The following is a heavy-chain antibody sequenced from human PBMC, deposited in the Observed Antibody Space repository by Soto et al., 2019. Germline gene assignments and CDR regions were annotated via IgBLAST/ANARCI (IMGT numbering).Heavy chain of an antibody. Sequence: GGSLRLSCAVSGFTFSGYNINWVRQAPGQGLEWVSDISVSGGNTDYADSVKGRFTISRDNSKNRLYLQMNSLRVEDTAVYYCAKDLRGTSSSWAFDYWGQGTQVPGSS. CDR2: ISVSGGNT. J-gene: IGHJ4*02. V-gene: IGHV3-23*01. CDR1: GFTFSGYN. D-gene: IGHD6-13*01. CDR3: AKDLRGTSSSWAFDY.